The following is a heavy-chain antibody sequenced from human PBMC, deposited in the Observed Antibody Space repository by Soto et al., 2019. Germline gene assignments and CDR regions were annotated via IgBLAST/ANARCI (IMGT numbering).Heavy chain of an antibody. Sequence: SETLSLTCSVSGGSISFYNWNWIRQSPEKGLEWIGYVYHSGRTNYNPSLKSRVTISVDTSKNQFSLQLSAVTAADTAVYYCAREGGYFDSSGSGVYHYHGVDVWGQGTTVTVSS. J-gene: IGHJ6*02. D-gene: IGHD3-22*01. CDR1: GGSISFYN. CDR3: AREGGYFDSSGSGVYHYHGVDV. V-gene: IGHV4-59*01. CDR2: VYHSGRT.